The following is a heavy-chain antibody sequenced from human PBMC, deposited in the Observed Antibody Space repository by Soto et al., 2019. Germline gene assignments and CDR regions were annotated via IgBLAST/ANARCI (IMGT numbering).Heavy chain of an antibody. V-gene: IGHV1-69*06. J-gene: IGHJ4*02. CDR3: AGSSGNNYGVGTNYYFDY. Sequence: QVQLVQSGAEVKKPGSSVKVSCKTSGGTFSTYSIVWVRQAPGEGLEWMGGIIPIFGTANYAQKFQDRVTITADKTTNTAFMELSNLKSEDTAMYYCAGSSGNNYGVGTNYYFDYWGQGTLVTVSS. CDR2: IIPIFGTA. CDR1: GGTFSTYS. D-gene: IGHD1-26*01.